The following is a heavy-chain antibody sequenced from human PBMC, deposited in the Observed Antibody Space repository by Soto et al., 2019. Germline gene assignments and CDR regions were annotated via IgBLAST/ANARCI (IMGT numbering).Heavy chain of an antibody. CDR1: GFIFRDYG. Sequence: GGSLRLSCAASGFIFRDYGMHWVRQAPGKELEWVAVVSSDGSQKYYGDSVKGRFSVSRDNSKRTLFLQMNSLRAEDTAVYYCAKLIAKAYWYYGMDVWGQGTTVTVSS. J-gene: IGHJ6*02. V-gene: IGHV3-30*18. CDR2: VSSDGSQK. D-gene: IGHD2-21*01. CDR3: AKLIAKAYWYYGMDV.